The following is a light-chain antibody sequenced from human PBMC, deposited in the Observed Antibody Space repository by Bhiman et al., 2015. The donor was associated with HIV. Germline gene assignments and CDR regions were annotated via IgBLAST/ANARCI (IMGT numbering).Light chain of an antibody. CDR2: DVS. CDR1: GSDVGGYNH. V-gene: IGLV2-14*03. CDR3: SSLTSSLTYV. Sequence: QSALTQPASVSGFPGQSITISCTGTGSDVGGYNHVSWYQQHPGKAPKLMIYDVSNRPSGVSNRFSGSKSGNTASLTISGLQAEDEADYYCSSLTSSLTYVFGTGTNVTVL. J-gene: IGLJ1*01.